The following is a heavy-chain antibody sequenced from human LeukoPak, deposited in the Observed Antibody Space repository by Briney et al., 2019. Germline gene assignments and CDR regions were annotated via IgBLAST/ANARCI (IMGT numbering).Heavy chain of an antibody. D-gene: IGHD3-22*01. CDR2: INPDGSTT. V-gene: IGHV3-74*01. Sequence: PGGSLRLSCAASGXTFSSSWMHWVRQAPGKGLVWVSRINPDGSTTTYADSVGGRFTISRDNAKNTLYLQMSSLRAEDTAVYYCARAMISGSDYWGQGTLVTVSS. J-gene: IGHJ4*02. CDR3: ARAMISGSDY. CDR1: GXTFSSSW.